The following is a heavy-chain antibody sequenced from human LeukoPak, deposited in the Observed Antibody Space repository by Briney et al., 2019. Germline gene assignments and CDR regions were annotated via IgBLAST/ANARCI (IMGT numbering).Heavy chain of an antibody. CDR3: AKDHGPVVPAATIDY. D-gene: IGHD2-2*01. CDR2: ISGSGGST. Sequence: GGSLRLSCAASGFTFSSYAMSWVRQAPEKVLEWVSAISGSGGSTYYADSVKGRFTISRDNSKNTLYLQMNSLSAEDTAVYYCAKDHGPVVPAATIDYWGQGTLVTVSS. CDR1: GFTFSSYA. V-gene: IGHV3-23*01. J-gene: IGHJ4*02.